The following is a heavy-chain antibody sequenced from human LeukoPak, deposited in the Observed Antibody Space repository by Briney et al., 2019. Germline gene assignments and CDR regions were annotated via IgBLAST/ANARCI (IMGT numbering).Heavy chain of an antibody. D-gene: IGHD3-16*02. Sequence: GASVKVSCKVSGYTLTELSMHWVRQAPGKGLEWMGGFDPEDGETIYAQKFQGRVTMTEDTSTDTAYMELSSLRSEDTAVYYCATYDYVWGSYRYFGYWGQGTLVTVSS. J-gene: IGHJ4*02. CDR2: FDPEDGET. V-gene: IGHV1-24*01. CDR1: GYTLTELS. CDR3: ATYDYVWGSYRYFGY.